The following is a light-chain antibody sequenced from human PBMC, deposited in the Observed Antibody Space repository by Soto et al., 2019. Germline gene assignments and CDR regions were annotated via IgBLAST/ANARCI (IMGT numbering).Light chain of an antibody. Sequence: DIQMTQSPSTLSASVGDRVTITCRASQSISSWVAWYQQKPGKGPKLLIYKASHLESGVPSRFSGSGSGTELTLTTSSLQSGDFATYYCQHYNTYPWTFGLGTKVDIK. CDR1: QSISSW. J-gene: IGKJ1*01. CDR3: QHYNTYPWT. V-gene: IGKV1-5*03. CDR2: KAS.